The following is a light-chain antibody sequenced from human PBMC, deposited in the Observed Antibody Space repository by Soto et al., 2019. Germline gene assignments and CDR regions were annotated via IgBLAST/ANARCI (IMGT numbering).Light chain of an antibody. J-gene: IGKJ4*01. CDR1: QSLSSR. V-gene: IGKV1-5*03. Sequence: DIQMTQSPSTLSASVGDRVTITCRASQSLSSRLAWYQHKPGKAPNLLIYKASSLESGVPSRFSGSGSGTEFTLTVSSLQPDDFATYYCQQYDSYPLTFGGGTKVEIK. CDR3: QQYDSYPLT. CDR2: KAS.